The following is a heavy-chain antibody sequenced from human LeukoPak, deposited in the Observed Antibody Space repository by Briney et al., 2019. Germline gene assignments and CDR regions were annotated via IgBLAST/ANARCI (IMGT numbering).Heavy chain of an antibody. CDR3: AREAAAGWVDY. D-gene: IGHD6-13*01. Sequence: SQTLSLTCAISGDSVSSNTGVWTWIRPSPSRGFEWLGRTFYRSKWYNHYAVSVKSRITINPDTSKNQFSLQLNSVTPEDTAVYYCAREAAAGWVDYWGQGTLVTVSS. CDR2: TFYRSKWYN. CDR1: GDSVSSNTGV. V-gene: IGHV6-1*01. J-gene: IGHJ4*02.